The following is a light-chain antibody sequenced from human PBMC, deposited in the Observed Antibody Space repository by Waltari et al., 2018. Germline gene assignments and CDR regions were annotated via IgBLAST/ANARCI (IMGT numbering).Light chain of an antibody. J-gene: IGKJ1*01. CDR3: QQYYATPRT. CDR2: WAS. CDR1: QTILDTADKRNY. Sequence: DFVMTQSPDSLAVSLGGRATINCRSSQTILDTADKRNYLDCYHHKPGQPPKLLISWASARESGFPDRFTGSGSGTDFTLTITSLQAEDVAIYYCQQYYATPRTFGQGTKVEVK. V-gene: IGKV4-1*01.